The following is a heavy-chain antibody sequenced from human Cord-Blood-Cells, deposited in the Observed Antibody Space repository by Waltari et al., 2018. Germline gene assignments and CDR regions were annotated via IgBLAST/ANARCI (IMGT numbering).Heavy chain of an antibody. CDR1: GFTFSSYA. Sequence: EVQLLEAGGGFVQPGGYLKLSCASSGFTFSSYAMSWVRQSPGKGLEWVSAISGSGGSTYYADSVKGRFTISRDNSKNTLYLQMNSLRAEDTAVYYCAKEESDYWGQGTLVTVSS. D-gene: IGHD3-10*01. V-gene: IGHV3-23*01. CDR2: ISGSGGST. J-gene: IGHJ4*02. CDR3: AKEESDY.